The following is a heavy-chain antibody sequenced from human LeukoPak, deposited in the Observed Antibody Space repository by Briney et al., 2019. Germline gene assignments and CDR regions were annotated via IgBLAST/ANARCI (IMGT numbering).Heavy chain of an antibody. CDR3: AKSHDRDAFDI. CDR2: ISYDGSNK. V-gene: IGHV3-30*18. Sequence: GGSLRLSCAASGFTFSSYGMHWVRQAPGKGLEWVAVISYDGSNKYYADSVKGRFTISRDNSKNTLYLQMNSLRAEDTAVYYCAKSHDRDAFDIWGQGTMVTVSS. J-gene: IGHJ3*02. CDR1: GFTFSSYG.